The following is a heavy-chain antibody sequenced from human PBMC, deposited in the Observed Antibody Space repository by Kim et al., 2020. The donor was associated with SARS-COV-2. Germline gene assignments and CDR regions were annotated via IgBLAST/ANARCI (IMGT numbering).Heavy chain of an antibody. D-gene: IGHD5-18*01. CDR3: ARDTGLWGSFGFGY. Sequence: ASVKVSCKASGYTFTSYAMNWVRQAPGQGLEWMGWINTNTGNPTYAPGFTGRFVFSLDTSVSTAYLQISSLKAEDTAVYYCARDTGLWGSFGFGYWGQGTRVTVPS. CDR1: GYTFTSYA. J-gene: IGHJ4*02. CDR2: INTNTGNP. V-gene: IGHV7-4-1*02.